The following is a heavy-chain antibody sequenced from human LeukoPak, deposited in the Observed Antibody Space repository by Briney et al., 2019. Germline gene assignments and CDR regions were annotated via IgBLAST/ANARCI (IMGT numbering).Heavy chain of an antibody. J-gene: IGHJ3*02. V-gene: IGHV4-59*12. CDR1: GGSISNYY. CDR2: IYYSGST. D-gene: IGHD3-10*01. Sequence: SETLSLTCTVSGGSISNYYWSWIRQPPGKGLEWIGYIYYSGSTNYNPSLKSRVTISVDTSKNQFSLKLSSVTAADTAVYYCARDPYGSGSYYRDDAFDIWGQGTMVTVSS. CDR3: ARDPYGSGSYYRDDAFDI.